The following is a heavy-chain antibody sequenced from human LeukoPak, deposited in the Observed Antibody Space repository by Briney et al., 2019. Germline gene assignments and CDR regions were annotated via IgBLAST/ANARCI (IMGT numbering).Heavy chain of an antibody. CDR1: GFTFSSYA. V-gene: IGHV4-34*01. CDR2: INHVGRT. CDR3: ARTYEIMGASAFYHYFYYMDI. D-gene: IGHD1-26*01. J-gene: IGHJ6*03. Sequence: GSLRLSCAASGFTFSSYAMSWVRQAPGKGLEWIGEINHVGRTNYSPTLKGRVTMSVDTSKNQFSLKVTSVTAADTAIYYCARTYEIMGASAFYHYFYYMDIWAKGTPVTISS.